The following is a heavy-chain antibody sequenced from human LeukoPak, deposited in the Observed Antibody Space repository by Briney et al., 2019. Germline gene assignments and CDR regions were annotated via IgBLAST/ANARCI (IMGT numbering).Heavy chain of an antibody. Sequence: PGGSLRLSCAASGFTFSSYSMNWVRQAPGKGLEWVSSISSSSSYIYYADSVKGRFTISRDNAKNSLYLQMNSLRAEDTAVYYCARDDYSNHVRYGMDVWGQGTTVTVSS. J-gene: IGHJ6*02. CDR2: ISSSSSYI. D-gene: IGHD4-4*01. CDR3: ARDDYSNHVRYGMDV. V-gene: IGHV3-21*01. CDR1: GFTFSSYS.